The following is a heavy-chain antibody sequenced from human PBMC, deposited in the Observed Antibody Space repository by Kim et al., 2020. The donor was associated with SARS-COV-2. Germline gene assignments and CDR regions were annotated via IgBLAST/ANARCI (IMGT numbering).Heavy chain of an antibody. V-gene: IGHV3-30*18. CDR3: AKDLYYGSGSYGLLSYYYGMDV. CDR2: ISYDGSNK. J-gene: IGHJ6*02. D-gene: IGHD3-10*01. Sequence: GGSLRLSCAASGFTFSSYGMHWVRQAPGKGLEWVAVISYDGSNKYYADSVKGRFTISRDNSKNTLYLQMNSLRAEDTAVYYCAKDLYYGSGSYGLLSYYYGMDVWGQGTTVTVSS. CDR1: GFTFSSYG.